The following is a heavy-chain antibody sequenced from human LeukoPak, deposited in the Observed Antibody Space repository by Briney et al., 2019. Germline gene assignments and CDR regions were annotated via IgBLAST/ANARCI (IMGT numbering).Heavy chain of an antibody. V-gene: IGHV4-59*01. CDR2: IYYSGST. Sequence: SETLSLTCTVSGGSISSYYWSWIRQPPGKGLEWIGYIYYSGSTNYSPSLKSRVTISVDTSKNQFSLKLSSVTAADTAVYYCAGYGPRSYYKAFDYWGQGILVTVSS. J-gene: IGHJ4*02. CDR3: AGYGPRSYYKAFDY. D-gene: IGHD3-10*01. CDR1: GGSISSYY.